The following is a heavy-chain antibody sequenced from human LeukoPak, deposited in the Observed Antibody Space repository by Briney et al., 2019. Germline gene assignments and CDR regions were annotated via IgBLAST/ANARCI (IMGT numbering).Heavy chain of an antibody. Sequence: GGSLRLSCAASGFTVSSNYMSWVRQAPGKGLVWVSPINSDGSSTSYADSVKGRFTISRDNAKNTLYLQMNSLRAEDTAVYYCAKGARGYSVDYWGQGTLVTVSS. V-gene: IGHV3-74*01. CDR3: AKGARGYSVDY. CDR2: INSDGSST. J-gene: IGHJ4*02. CDR1: GFTVSSNY. D-gene: IGHD2-15*01.